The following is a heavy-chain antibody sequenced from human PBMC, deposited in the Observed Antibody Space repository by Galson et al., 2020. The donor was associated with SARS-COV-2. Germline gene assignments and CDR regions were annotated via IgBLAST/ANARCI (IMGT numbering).Heavy chain of an antibody. D-gene: IGHD3-10*01. V-gene: IGHV3-9*01. CDR3: VKDQYDYQGHFDY. CDR2: INWNSGNI. CDR1: GFTFDDYA. J-gene: IGHJ4*02. Sequence: GGSLRLSCAASGFTFDDYAMHWVRQAPGKGLEWVSGINWNSGNIGYADSAKGRFIISRDNAKNSLYLQMNSLRAEDTALYYCVKDQYDYQGHFDYWGQGTLVTVSS.